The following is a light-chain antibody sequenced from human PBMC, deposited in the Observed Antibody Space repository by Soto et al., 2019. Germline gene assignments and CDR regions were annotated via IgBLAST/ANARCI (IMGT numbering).Light chain of an antibody. CDR3: QQYGNSPWT. J-gene: IGKJ1*01. V-gene: IGKV3-20*01. CDR1: QSVSSNY. Sequence: EIVLTQSPGTLSLSPGERATLSCRASQSVSSNYLAWCQQKPGQAPRLLIYAASSRATGIPDRFSGSGSGTDFTLTISRLEPEDFAVYYCQQYGNSPWTFGQGTK. CDR2: AAS.